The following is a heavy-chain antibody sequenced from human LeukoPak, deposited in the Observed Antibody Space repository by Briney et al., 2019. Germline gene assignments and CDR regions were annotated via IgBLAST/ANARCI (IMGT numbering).Heavy chain of an antibody. CDR3: AKDSITTVTMRHRPRGWFDP. CDR2: IPYDGSDK. Sequence: GGSLRLSCAASGFTFSSYAMHWVRQAPGKGLEWVTFIPYDGSDKYYADSVKGRFTISRDNSKNTLYLQMNSLRAEDTAVYYCAKDSITTVTMRHRPRGWFDPWGQGTLVTVSS. D-gene: IGHD4-17*01. V-gene: IGHV3-30*04. J-gene: IGHJ5*02. CDR1: GFTFSSYA.